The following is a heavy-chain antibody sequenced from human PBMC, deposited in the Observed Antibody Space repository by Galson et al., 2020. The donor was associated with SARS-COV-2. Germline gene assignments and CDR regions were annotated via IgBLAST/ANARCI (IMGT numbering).Heavy chain of an antibody. CDR2: IYWDDDK. J-gene: IGHJ2*01. CDR3: ERIITMIVVVIRRSACNWYFGL. V-gene: IGHV2-5*02. Sequence: KMSGPTLVKTTQTLTLTCTFSGFSLSTSGVGVGWIRQPPGKALEWLALIYWDDDKRYSPSLKSRLTITKDTSKNQVVLTMTNMDPVDTATYYCERIITMIVVVIRRSACNWYFGLWGRGTLVTVSS. CDR1: GFSLSTSGVG. D-gene: IGHD3-22*01.